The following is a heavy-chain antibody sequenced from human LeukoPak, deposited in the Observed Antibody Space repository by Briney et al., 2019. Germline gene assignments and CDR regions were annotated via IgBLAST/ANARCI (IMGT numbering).Heavy chain of an antibody. D-gene: IGHD3-22*01. CDR1: GGSFSGYY. V-gene: IGHV4-34*01. CDR2: INHSGST. CDR3: ALDSSGYAYFDY. J-gene: IGHJ4*02. Sequence: SETLSLTCAVYGGSFSGYYWSWIRQPPGKGLEWIGEINHSGSTNYNPSLKSRVTISVDTSKNQFSLKLSSVTAADTAVCYCALDSSGYAYFDYWGQGTLVTVSS.